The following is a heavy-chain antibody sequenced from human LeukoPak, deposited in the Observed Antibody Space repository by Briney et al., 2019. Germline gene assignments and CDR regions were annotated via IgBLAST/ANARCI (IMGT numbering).Heavy chain of an antibody. V-gene: IGHV3-53*01. Sequence: GGSLRLSCAASGFTVSSNYMSWVRQAPGKGLEWVSVIYSGGSTYYADSVKGRFTISRDNSKNTLYLRMNSLRAEDTAVYYCARVFDYGDYGYYFDYWGQGTLVTVSS. J-gene: IGHJ4*02. CDR1: GFTVSSNY. CDR3: ARVFDYGDYGYYFDY. D-gene: IGHD4-17*01. CDR2: IYSGGST.